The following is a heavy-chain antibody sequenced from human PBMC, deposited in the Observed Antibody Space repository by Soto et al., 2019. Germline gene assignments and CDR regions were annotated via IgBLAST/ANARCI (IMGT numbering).Heavy chain of an antibody. D-gene: IGHD6-13*01. CDR3: GRPSIEAAGTY. Sequence: EVQLVESGGGLVQAGGSLRLSCAVFGFTFSNYEMNWVRQAPGEGLEWVSYISNTGRAKYYAESVKGRFTISRDNAKNSLYLQMNSLRAEDTAVYYCGRPSIEAAGTYWGQGTLVTVS. CDR2: ISNTGRAK. V-gene: IGHV3-48*03. CDR1: GFTFSNYE. J-gene: IGHJ4*02.